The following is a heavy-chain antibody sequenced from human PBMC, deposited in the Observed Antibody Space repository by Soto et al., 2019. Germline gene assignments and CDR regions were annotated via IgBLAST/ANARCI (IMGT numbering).Heavy chain of an antibody. CDR2: VYNGATT. CDR1: GGSISSYY. CDR3: ARDDSERAATY. Sequence: SETLSLTCIVSGGSISSYYWTWTRQPPGKGLEWIGCVYNGATTSYNPSLKSRVTISVDTSKNQFSLKLTSVTAADTAMYYCARDDSERAATYWGQGTLVTVSS. J-gene: IGHJ4*02. V-gene: IGHV4-59*01. D-gene: IGHD3-10*01.